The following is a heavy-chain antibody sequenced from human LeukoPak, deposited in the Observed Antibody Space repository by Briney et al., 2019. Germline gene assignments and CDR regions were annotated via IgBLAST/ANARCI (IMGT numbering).Heavy chain of an antibody. D-gene: IGHD5-12*01. CDR1: GFTFSSYS. V-gene: IGHV3-21*01. Sequence: PGGSLRLSCTASGFTFSSYSMNWVRQAPGKGLEWVSSISSSSSYIYYADSVKGRFTISRGTAKNSLYLQMNSLSAEDTAVYFCAREAYSGYSFDDWGQGTLVTVSS. CDR3: AREAYSGYSFDD. CDR2: ISSSSSYI. J-gene: IGHJ4*02.